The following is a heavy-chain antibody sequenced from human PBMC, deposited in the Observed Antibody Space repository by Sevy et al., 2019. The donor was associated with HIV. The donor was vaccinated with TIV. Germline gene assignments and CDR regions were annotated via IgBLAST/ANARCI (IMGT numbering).Heavy chain of an antibody. CDR3: ARHPYHDSSGYVDY. V-gene: IGHV3-48*02. CDR2: ISSSSSTI. CDR1: GFSFSGYS. J-gene: IGHJ4*02. Sequence: GGFLRLSCAASGFSFSGYSMNWVRQAPGKGLEWVSYISSSSSTIYYADSVKGRFTISRDNAKNSLYLQMNSLRDEDTAVYYCARHPYHDSSGYVDYWGQGTLVTVSS. D-gene: IGHD3-22*01.